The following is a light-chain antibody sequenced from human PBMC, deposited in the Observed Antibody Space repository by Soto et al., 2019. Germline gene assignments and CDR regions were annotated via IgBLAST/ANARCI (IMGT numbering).Light chain of an antibody. CDR3: QQYSRLWS. V-gene: IGKV1-5*03. CDR1: ESISTW. CDR2: GAS. Sequence: DIQMTQSPSSLSASVGDRVTITCRASESISTWLAWYQQKPGKAPKLLIYGASSLESGVPPRFSGDGSGTEFTLTISSLQRDDFGIYYCQQYSRLWSFGQGTKVEI. J-gene: IGKJ1*01.